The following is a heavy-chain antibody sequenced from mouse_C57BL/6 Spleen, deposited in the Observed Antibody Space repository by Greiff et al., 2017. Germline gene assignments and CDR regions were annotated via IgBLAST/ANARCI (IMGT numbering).Heavy chain of an antibody. CDR3: ARSGGYDYDGGGVGFDY. CDR2: IYPGDGDT. Sequence: QVQLQQSGPELVKPGASVKISCKASGYAFSSSWMNWVKQRPGPGLEWIGRIYPGDGDTKYNGKFKGKATLTADTSSSTAYMQLSSLTSESSAVYFCARSGGYDYDGGGVGFDYWGQGTTLTVSS. D-gene: IGHD2-4*01. J-gene: IGHJ2*01. V-gene: IGHV1-82*01. CDR1: GYAFSSSW.